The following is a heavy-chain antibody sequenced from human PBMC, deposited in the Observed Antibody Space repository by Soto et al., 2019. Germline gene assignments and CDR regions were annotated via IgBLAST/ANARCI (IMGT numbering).Heavy chain of an antibody. Sequence: SETLSLTCAVYGGSFSGYYWSWIRQPPGKGLEWIGEINHSGSTNYNPSLKSRVTISVDTSKNQFSLKLSSVTAADTAVYYCARTMTTVTTDAFDIWGQGTMVT. D-gene: IGHD4-17*01. CDR3: ARTMTTVTTDAFDI. V-gene: IGHV4-34*01. CDR2: INHSGST. CDR1: GGSFSGYY. J-gene: IGHJ3*02.